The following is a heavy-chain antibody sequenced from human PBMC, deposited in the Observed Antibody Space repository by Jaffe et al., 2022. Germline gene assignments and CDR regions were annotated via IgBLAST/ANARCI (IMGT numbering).Heavy chain of an antibody. CDR3: ARAALNPGPLVVVAATAYYYMDV. CDR1: GGSFSGYY. Sequence: QVQLQQWGAGLLKPSETLSLTCAVYGGSFSGYYWSWIRQPPGKGLEWIGEINHSGSTNYNPSLKSRVTISVDTSKNQFSLKLSSVTAADTAVYYCARAALNPGPLVVVAATAYYYMDVWGKGTTVTVSS. V-gene: IGHV4-34*01. CDR2: INHSGST. J-gene: IGHJ6*03. D-gene: IGHD2-15*01.